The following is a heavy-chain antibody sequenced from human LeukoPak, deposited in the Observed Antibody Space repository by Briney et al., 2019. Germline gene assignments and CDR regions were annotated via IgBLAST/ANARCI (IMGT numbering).Heavy chain of an antibody. CDR3: ARTSSGSYYGY. V-gene: IGHV3-23*01. J-gene: IGHJ4*02. D-gene: IGHD1-26*01. CDR2: ISGSGART. CDR1: GFTFSTYA. Sequence: GGSLRLSCADSGFTFSTYAMSWVRQAPGKGLDWVSGISGSGARTYYADSVKGRFTISRDNSKNTLYLQMNSPSAEDTAVYYCARTSSGSYYGYWGQGTLVTVSS.